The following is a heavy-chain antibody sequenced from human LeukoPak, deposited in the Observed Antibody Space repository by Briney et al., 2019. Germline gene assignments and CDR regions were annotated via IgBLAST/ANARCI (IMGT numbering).Heavy chain of an antibody. Sequence: SETLSLTCTVSGGSISTYYWTWIRQPAGKGLEWIGRIYFNGNTNYNPSLKSRITMSVDTSKNQLSLKLNSVTAADTAIYYCARFGGNYSEWGQGTLVTVSS. CDR1: GGSISTYY. CDR3: ARFGGNYSE. CDR2: IYFNGNT. V-gene: IGHV4-4*07. D-gene: IGHD1-26*01. J-gene: IGHJ4*02.